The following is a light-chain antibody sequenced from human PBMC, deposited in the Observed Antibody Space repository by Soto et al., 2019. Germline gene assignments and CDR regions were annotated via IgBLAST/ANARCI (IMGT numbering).Light chain of an antibody. Sequence: SYELTQPLSVSVAVGQTARITCGGNNIGSKNVHWYQQKPGQAPVLVIYRDSNRPSGIPERFSGSNSGNTATLTISRAQAGDEADYYCQVWDSSTAYVIFGGGTKLTVL. V-gene: IGLV3-9*01. CDR2: RDS. CDR3: QVWDSSTAYVI. CDR1: NIGSKN. J-gene: IGLJ2*01.